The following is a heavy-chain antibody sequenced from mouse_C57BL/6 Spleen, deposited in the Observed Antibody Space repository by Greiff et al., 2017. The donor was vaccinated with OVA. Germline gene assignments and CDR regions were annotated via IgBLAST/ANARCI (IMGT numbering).Heavy chain of an antibody. V-gene: IGHV5-17*01. Sequence: EVQLQESGGGLVKPGGSLKLSCAASGFTFSDYGMHWVRQVPAKGLGWVAYISSGSSTIYYADTVMGRFTISRDNAMNTLFLQMTSLRSEETAMYCCARPGYDDGNYVDYWGQGTTLAVSS. J-gene: IGHJ2*01. CDR2: ISSGSSTI. D-gene: IGHD2-2*01. CDR1: GFTFSDYG. CDR3: ARPGYDDGNYVDY.